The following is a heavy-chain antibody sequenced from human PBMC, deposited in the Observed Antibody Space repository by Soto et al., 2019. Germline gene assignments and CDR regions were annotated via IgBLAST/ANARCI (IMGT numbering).Heavy chain of an antibody. J-gene: IGHJ5*02. V-gene: IGHV5-51*01. CDR3: ARKDKSGYFNWFDP. CDR1: GYRFTSYW. D-gene: IGHD3-22*01. CDR2: IFPSDSDT. Sequence: GESLKISCRTSGYRFTSYWIAWVRQMPGKGLERMGIIFPSDSDTRYSPSFQGQVTISAYRSTITVFLQWPSLKASDTAVYFCARKDKSGYFNWFDPWGQGTLVTVSS.